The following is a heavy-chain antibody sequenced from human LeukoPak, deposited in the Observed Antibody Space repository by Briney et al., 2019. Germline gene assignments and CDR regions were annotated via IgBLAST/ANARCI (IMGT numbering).Heavy chain of an antibody. CDR2: IYYSGST. D-gene: IGHD2/OR15-2a*01. CDR1: GGSITTSCYY. V-gene: IGHV4-39*02. J-gene: IGHJ2*01. CDR3: ARAFRARYFDL. Sequence: SETLSLTCTVSGGSITTSCYYSGWIRQPPGKGLEWIGIIYYSGSTYYNPSLKGRVTISVDTSKNQFSLKLSSVTAADTAVYHCARAFRARYFDLWGRGTLVTVSS.